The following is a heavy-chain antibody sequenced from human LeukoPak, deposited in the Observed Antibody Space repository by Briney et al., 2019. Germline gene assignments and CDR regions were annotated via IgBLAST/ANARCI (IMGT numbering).Heavy chain of an antibody. V-gene: IGHV4-34*01. CDR1: GGSFSGYY. CDR2: INHSGST. Sequence: PSETLSLTCAVYGGSFSGYYWSWIRQPPGKGLEWIGEINHSGSTSYNPSLKSRVTISVDTSKNQFSLKLSSVTAADTAVYYCARGLYGGGNYWGQGTLVTVSS. D-gene: IGHD2-21*01. J-gene: IGHJ4*02. CDR3: ARGLYGGGNY.